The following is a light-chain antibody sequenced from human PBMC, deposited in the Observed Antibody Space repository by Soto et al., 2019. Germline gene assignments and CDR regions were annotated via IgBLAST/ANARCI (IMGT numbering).Light chain of an antibody. CDR3: SSYPSSCTVV. CDR1: SSDVGGYNY. Sequence: QSALTQPASVSGSPGQSITISCTGTSSDVGGYNYVSWYQHHPGKAPKLMIYEVSNRPSGVSNRFSGSKSGNTASLTISGLQAEDEADYYCSSYPSSCTVVFGGGTQLTVL. J-gene: IGLJ2*01. CDR2: EVS. V-gene: IGLV2-14*01.